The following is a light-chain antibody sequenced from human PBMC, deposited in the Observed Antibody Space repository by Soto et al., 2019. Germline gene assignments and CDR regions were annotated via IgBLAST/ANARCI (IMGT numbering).Light chain of an antibody. CDR3: QQRSDWPRT. Sequence: EIVLTQSPPTLSLSPGERATHSCRASQSVFTYLAWYQQKPGQAPRLLIFDASNRATDIPARFGGSGSGTEFTLTITSLDPEVFAVYYCQQRSDWPRTFGQGTKLEI. V-gene: IGKV3-11*01. J-gene: IGKJ2*01. CDR1: QSVFTY. CDR2: DAS.